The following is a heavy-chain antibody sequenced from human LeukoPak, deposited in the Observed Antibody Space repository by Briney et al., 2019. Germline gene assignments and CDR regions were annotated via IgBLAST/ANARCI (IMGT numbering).Heavy chain of an antibody. V-gene: IGHV1-18*01. Sequence: ASVKVSCKASGYTFTSYGISWVRQAPGQGLEWMGWISAYNGNTNYAQKLQGRVTMTTDTSTSTAYMELRSLRSDDTAVYYCARVADSSGYYTYYYYYYGMDVWGQGTTVTVSS. CDR2: ISAYNGNT. CDR1: GYTFTSYG. CDR3: ARVADSSGYYTYYYYYYGMDV. D-gene: IGHD3-22*01. J-gene: IGHJ6*02.